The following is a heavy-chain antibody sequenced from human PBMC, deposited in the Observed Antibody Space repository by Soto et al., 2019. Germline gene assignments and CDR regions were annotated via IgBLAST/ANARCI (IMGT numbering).Heavy chain of an antibody. V-gene: IGHV1-18*01. D-gene: IGHD3-10*01. CDR2: ISAYNGSS. J-gene: IGHJ6*02. Sequence: QVQLVQSGAEVKKPGASVKVSCKASGYTFTSYGISWVRQAPGQGPEWMGWISAYNGSSNYAQKLQGRVTMTTDTSTSTAYMELRSLRSDDTAVYYCASSYLAPLYSGPGRSDYYYGMDVWGQGTTVTVSS. CDR1: GYTFTSYG. CDR3: ASSYLAPLYSGPGRSDYYYGMDV.